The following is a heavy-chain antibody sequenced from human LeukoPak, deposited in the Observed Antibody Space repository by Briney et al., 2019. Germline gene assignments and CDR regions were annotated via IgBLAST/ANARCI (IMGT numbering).Heavy chain of an antibody. D-gene: IGHD5-12*01. CDR2: ISGHQGNT. J-gene: IGHJ4*02. Sequence: ASVKVSCKASGYTFTNYGITWVRQAPGQGLEWMGWISGHQGNTKYAQNFQGRVTMTIDTSTSTAYMDLRSLRSDDTAIYFCARSDLATITAGPFEYWGQGTLVAASS. CDR1: GYTFTNYG. CDR3: ARSDLATITAGPFEY. V-gene: IGHV1-18*01.